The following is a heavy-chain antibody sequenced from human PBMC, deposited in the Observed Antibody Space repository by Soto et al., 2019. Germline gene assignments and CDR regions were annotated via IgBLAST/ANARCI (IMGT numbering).Heavy chain of an antibody. V-gene: IGHV1-18*01. D-gene: IGHD3-22*01. Sequence: ASVKVSCKASGYTFTSYGISWVRQAPGQGLEWMGWISAYNGNTNYAQKLQGRVTMTTDTSTSTAYMELRSLRSDDTAVYYCARSGSSYYYDSSGSLDAFDIWGQGTMVTVS. J-gene: IGHJ3*02. CDR1: GYTFTSYG. CDR2: ISAYNGNT. CDR3: ARSGSSYYYDSSGSLDAFDI.